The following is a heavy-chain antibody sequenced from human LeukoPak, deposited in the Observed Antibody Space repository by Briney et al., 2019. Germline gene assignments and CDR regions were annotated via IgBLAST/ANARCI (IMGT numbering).Heavy chain of an antibody. D-gene: IGHD3-10*01. CDR1: GGSISSSSYY. CDR2: IYHSGST. CDR3: ARRLIYGSGSYYNVFRYFDY. V-gene: IGHV4-39*07. Sequence: SETLSLTCTVSGGSISSSSYYWGWIRQPPGKGLEWIGSIYHSGSTNYNPSLKSRVTISVDTSKNQFSLKLSSVTAADTAVYYCARRLIYGSGSYYNVFRYFDYWGQGTLVTVSS. J-gene: IGHJ4*02.